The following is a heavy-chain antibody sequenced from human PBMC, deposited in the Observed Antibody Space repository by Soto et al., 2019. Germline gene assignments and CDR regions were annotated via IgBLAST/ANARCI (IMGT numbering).Heavy chain of an antibody. CDR1: GYSFTDYW. J-gene: IGHJ4*02. V-gene: IGHV5-51*01. CDR3: ARTYCHNSLCYPVLELDY. Sequence: GESLKISCKGSGYSFTDYWINWVRQMPGKGLAWMGIIYPGDSDTRYSPSFQGQDTISVDKSISTAYLQWNSLKASDTAMFYCARTYCHNSLCYPVLELDYLGQGTLVTVYS. CDR2: IYPGDSDT. D-gene: IGHD2-8*01.